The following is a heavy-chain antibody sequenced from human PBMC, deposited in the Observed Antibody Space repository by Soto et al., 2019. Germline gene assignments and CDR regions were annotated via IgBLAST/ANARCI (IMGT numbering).Heavy chain of an antibody. D-gene: IGHD6-6*01. Sequence: GASLKVSCKDSGYTFTIYAMHWVRQAPGQRLEWMGWINAGNGNTKYSQKFQGRVTITRDTSASTAYMELSSLRSEDAAVYYCARSYSSSFFDYWGQGTLVTVSS. V-gene: IGHV1-3*01. CDR1: GYTFTIYA. CDR2: INAGNGNT. CDR3: ARSYSSSFFDY. J-gene: IGHJ4*02.